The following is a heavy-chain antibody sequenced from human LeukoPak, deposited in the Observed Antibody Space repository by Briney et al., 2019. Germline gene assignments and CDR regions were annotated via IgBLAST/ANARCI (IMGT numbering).Heavy chain of an antibody. J-gene: IGHJ4*02. CDR1: GGSISSSSYY. Sequence: SETLSLTCTVSGGSISSSSYYWGWIRQPPGKGLEWIGSIYYTGNTYHNPSLKSRVTISVDTSKNQFSLKLSSVTAADTAVYYCARRHEDLTFDYWGQGTLVTVSS. V-gene: IGHV4-39*01. CDR2: IYYTGNT. CDR3: ARRHEDLTFDY.